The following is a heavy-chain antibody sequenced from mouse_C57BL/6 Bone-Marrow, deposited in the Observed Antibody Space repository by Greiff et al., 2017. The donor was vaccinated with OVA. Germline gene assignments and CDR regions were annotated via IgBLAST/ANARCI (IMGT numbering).Heavy chain of an antibody. CDR2: IDPSDSET. V-gene: IGHV1-52*01. CDR3: ARRGVRLRGYYFDY. Sequence: QVQLQQPGAELVRPGSSVKLSCKASGYTFTSYWMHWVKQRPIQGLEWIGNIDPSDSETHYNQKFKDKATLTVDTSSSTAYMQLSSLTSEDSAVYYWARRGVRLRGYYFDYWGQGTTLTVSS. D-gene: IGHD3-2*02. CDR1: GYTFTSYW. J-gene: IGHJ2*01.